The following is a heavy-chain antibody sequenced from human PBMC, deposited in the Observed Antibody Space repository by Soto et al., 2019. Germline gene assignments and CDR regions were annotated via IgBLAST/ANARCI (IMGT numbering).Heavy chain of an antibody. CDR1: GYRFTSYW. J-gene: IGHJ5*02. D-gene: IGHD4-4*01. CDR3: ARQLGHDYINNWFDP. CDR2: IYPGDSDA. V-gene: IGHV5-51*01. Sequence: GESLKISCKGSGYRFTSYWIAWVRQMPGKGLEWMGIIYPGDSDARYSPSSQGQVTISVDKSISTAYLQWSSLKASDTAIYYCARQLGHDYINNWFDPWGQGTLVTVSS.